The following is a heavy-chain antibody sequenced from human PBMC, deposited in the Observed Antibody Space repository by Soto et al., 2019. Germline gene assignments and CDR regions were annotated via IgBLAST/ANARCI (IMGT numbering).Heavy chain of an antibody. CDR1: GFTFSSYA. CDR3: ARMRGLKDRIAAAGTYFAMINSAFDY. V-gene: IGHV3-30-3*01. CDR2: ISYDGSNK. D-gene: IGHD6-13*01. J-gene: IGHJ4*02. Sequence: GGSLRLSCAASGFTFSSYAMHWVRQAPGKGLEWVAVISYDGSNKYYADSVKGRFTISRDNSKNTLYLQMNSLRAEDTAVYYCARMRGLKDRIAAAGTYFAMINSAFDYWGQGTLVTVSS.